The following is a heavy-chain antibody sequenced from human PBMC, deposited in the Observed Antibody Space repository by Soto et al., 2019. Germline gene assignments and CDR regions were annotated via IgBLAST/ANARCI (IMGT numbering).Heavy chain of an antibody. CDR2: INAGNGNT. Sequence: ASVKVSCKASGYTFTSYAIHWVRQAPGQRLKWMRRINAGNGNTKYSEKIQGRGTITADKSTSTANMNLSSLRAEDATVNYCKSPRRKSIAAACNGIFDYWGHVTLVTVSS. CDR1: GYTFTSYA. CDR3: KSPRRKSIAAACNGIFDY. J-gene: IGHJ4*01. D-gene: IGHD6-25*01. V-gene: IGHV1-3*01.